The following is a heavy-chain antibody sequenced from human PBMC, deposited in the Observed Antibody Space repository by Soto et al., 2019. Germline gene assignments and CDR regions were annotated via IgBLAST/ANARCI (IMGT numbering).Heavy chain of an antibody. CDR3: AGDLIVVVPAAPHRFHYYGMDV. D-gene: IGHD2-2*01. CDR1: GYIFTKSA. J-gene: IGHJ6*02. CDR2: ISGGNGNT. V-gene: IGHV1-3*01. Sequence: GASVKVSCKASGYIFTKSAMHWVRQAPGQRLEWMGWISGGNGNTKYSPKLQDRVTITRDTSASTAYMELSSLRSEDTAVYYCAGDLIVVVPAAPHRFHYYGMDVWGQGTTVTVSS.